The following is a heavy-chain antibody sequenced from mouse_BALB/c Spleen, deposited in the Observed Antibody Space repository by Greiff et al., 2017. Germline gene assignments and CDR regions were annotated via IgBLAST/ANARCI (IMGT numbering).Heavy chain of an antibody. CDR2: IYPGDGDT. J-gene: IGHJ2*01. D-gene: IGHD3-1*01. Sequence: VQLKQSGPELVKPGASVKISCKASGYAFSSSWMNWVKQRPGQGLEWIGRIYPGDGDTNYNGKFKGKATLTADKSSSTAYMQLSSLTSVDSAVYFCAREGGDGPYFDYWGQGTTLTVSA. CDR3: AREGGDGPYFDY. V-gene: IGHV1-82*01. CDR1: GYAFSSSW.